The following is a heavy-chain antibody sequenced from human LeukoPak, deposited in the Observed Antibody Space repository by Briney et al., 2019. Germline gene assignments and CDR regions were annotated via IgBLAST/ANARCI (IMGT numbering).Heavy chain of an antibody. D-gene: IGHD2-21*02. J-gene: IGHJ4*02. CDR3: ATGGGHYYDH. Sequence: GGSLRLSCAASGFTFSSCAMTWVRQAPGKGLEWVSAISGTGGSTHYADSVKGRFTISRDNSKNTLYLQMNSLRAEDTALYYCATGGGHYYDHWGQGTLVTVSS. V-gene: IGHV3-23*01. CDR1: GFTFSSCA. CDR2: ISGTGGST.